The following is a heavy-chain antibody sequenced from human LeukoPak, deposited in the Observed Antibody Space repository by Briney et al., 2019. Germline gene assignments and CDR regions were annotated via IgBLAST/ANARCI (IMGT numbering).Heavy chain of an antibody. CDR3: AKDTGYYYDSSNYLGY. CDR2: ISWNSGSI. J-gene: IGHJ4*02. CDR1: GFTFDDYA. Sequence: GGSLRLSCAASGFTFDDYAMHWVRQAPGKGLEWVSGISWNSGSIGYADSVKGRFTISRDNAKNSLYLRMNSLRAEDTALYYCAKDTGYYYDSSNYLGYWGQGTLVTVSS. D-gene: IGHD3-22*01. V-gene: IGHV3-9*01.